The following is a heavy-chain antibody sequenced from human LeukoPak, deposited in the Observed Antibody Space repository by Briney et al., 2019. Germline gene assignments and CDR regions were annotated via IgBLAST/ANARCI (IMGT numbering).Heavy chain of an antibody. J-gene: IGHJ1*01. CDR1: GFTFSSYW. D-gene: IGHD3-22*01. V-gene: IGHV3-74*01. CDR2: IKSDGST. Sequence: GGSLRLSCAASGFTFSSYWMHWVRQAPGKGLVGVSRIKSDGSTNYADSVKGRFTISRDNAKNTVSLQMNSLRAEDTGVYYCARAPSEIGGYYPEYFRHWGRGTLVTVSS. CDR3: ARAPSEIGGYYPEYFRH.